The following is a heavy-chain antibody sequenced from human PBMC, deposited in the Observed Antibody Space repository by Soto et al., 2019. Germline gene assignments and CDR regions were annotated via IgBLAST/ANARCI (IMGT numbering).Heavy chain of an antibody. CDR2: IIPILGIA. D-gene: IGHD2-2*01. CDR3: ATATLVPAAMGDAFDI. V-gene: IGHV1-69*02. J-gene: IGHJ3*02. Sequence: QVQLVQSGAEVKKPGSSVKVSCKASGGTFSSYTISWVRQAPGQGLEWMGRIIPILGIANYAQKFQGRVTITADKSTSTAYMELSSLRSEDTAVYYCATATLVPAAMGDAFDIWGQGTMVTVSS. CDR1: GGTFSSYT.